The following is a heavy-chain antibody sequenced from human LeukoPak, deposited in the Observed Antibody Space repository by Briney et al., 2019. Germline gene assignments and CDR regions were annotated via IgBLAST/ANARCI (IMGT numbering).Heavy chain of an antibody. J-gene: IGHJ4*02. Sequence: GGSLRLSCAASGFTFSSYGMHWVRQAPGKGLEWVAVISYDGSNKYYADSAKGRFTIPRDNSKNTLYLQMNSLRAEDTAVYYCAKDLGYYSNYGFDYWGQGTLVTVSS. CDR2: ISYDGSNK. D-gene: IGHD4-11*01. V-gene: IGHV3-30*18. CDR1: GFTFSSYG. CDR3: AKDLGYYSNYGFDY.